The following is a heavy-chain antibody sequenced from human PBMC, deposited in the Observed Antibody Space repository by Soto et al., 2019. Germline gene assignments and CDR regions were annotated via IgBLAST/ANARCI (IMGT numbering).Heavy chain of an antibody. J-gene: IGHJ4*02. CDR3: ARVPLGYCTNGVCPYYFDY. CDR1: GGTFSSYA. Sequence: SVKVSCKASGGTFSSYAISCVRQAPGQGLEWMGGIIPIFGTANYAQKFQGRVTITADESTSTAYMELSSLRSEDTAVYYCARVPLGYCTNGVCPYYFDYWGQGTLVTVSS. V-gene: IGHV1-69*13. CDR2: IIPIFGTA. D-gene: IGHD2-8*01.